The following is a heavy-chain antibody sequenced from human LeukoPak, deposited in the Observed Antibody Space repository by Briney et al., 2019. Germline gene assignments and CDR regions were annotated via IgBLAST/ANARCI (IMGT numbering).Heavy chain of an antibody. V-gene: IGHV4-61*01. Sequence: SETLSLTCTVSGGSFSSGSYYWSWIRQPPGKGLEWIGYIYYSGSTNYNPSLKSRVTISVDTSKNQFSLKLSSVTAADTAVYYCARVSSGSYHYWGQGTLVTVSS. CDR3: ARVSSGSYHY. J-gene: IGHJ4*02. CDR2: IYYSGST. D-gene: IGHD1-26*01. CDR1: GGSFSSGSYY.